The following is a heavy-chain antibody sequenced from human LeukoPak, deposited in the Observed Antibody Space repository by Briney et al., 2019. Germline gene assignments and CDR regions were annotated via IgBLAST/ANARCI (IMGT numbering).Heavy chain of an antibody. J-gene: IGHJ4*02. CDR2: ISAYNGNT. V-gene: IGHV1-18*01. CDR3: ARCVGSGRGNYDFWSGYYKFDY. Sequence: ASVKVSCKASGYTFTSYGISWVRQDPGQGLEWMGGISAYNGNTNYAQKLQGRVTMTTDTSTSTAYMELRSLRSDDTAVYYCARCVGSGRGNYDFWSGYYKFDYWGQGTLVTVSS. D-gene: IGHD3-3*01. CDR1: GYTFTSYG.